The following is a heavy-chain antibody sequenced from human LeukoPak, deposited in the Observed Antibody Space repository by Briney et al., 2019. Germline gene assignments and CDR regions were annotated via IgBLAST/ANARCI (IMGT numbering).Heavy chain of an antibody. CDR2: INPNSGGT. J-gene: IGHJ4*02. D-gene: IGHD2-15*01. V-gene: IGHV1-2*02. CDR1: GYTFTGYY. Sequence: ASVKVSCKASGYTFTGYYMHWVRQAPGQGLEWMGWINPNSGGTNYAQKFQGRVTMTRDTPISTAYMELSRLRSDDTAVYYCARDREGIVVVVAATNGVDYWGQGTLVTVSS. CDR3: ARDREGIVVVVAATNGVDY.